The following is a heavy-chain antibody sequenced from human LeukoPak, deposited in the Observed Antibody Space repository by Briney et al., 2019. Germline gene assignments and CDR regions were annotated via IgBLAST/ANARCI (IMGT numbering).Heavy chain of an antibody. CDR3: TRGGYYDSSGYPFFDY. D-gene: IGHD3-22*01. V-gene: IGHV3-49*03. CDR2: IRSKAYGGTT. Sequence: GGSLRLYCTVSGFTFGDYAMSWFRQAPGKGLEWVGFIRSKAYGGTTEYAASVKGRFTISRDDSKSITYLQMNSLKTEDTAVYYCTRGGYYDSSGYPFFDYWGQGTLVTVSS. J-gene: IGHJ4*02. CDR1: GFTFGDYA.